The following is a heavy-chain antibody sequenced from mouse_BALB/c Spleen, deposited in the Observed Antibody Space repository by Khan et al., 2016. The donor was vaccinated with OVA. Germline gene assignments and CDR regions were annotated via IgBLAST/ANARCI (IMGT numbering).Heavy chain of an antibody. CDR2: ISTYSGNT. D-gene: IGHD2-2*01. CDR1: GYTFTDYA. J-gene: IGHJ3*01. CDR3: ARPGLRRGAWFAY. Sequence: VELVESGPELVRPGVSVKISCKGSGYTFTDYAMHWVKQSHAKSLEWIGVISTYSGNTNYNQKFKGKATMTVDKSSSTAYMELARLTSEDSAIYYCARPGLRRGAWFAYWGQGTLVTVSA. V-gene: IGHV1S137*01.